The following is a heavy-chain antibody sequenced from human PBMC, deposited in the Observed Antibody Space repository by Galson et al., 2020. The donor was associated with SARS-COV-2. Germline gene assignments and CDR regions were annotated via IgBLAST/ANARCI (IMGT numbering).Heavy chain of an antibody. CDR2: ISYDGNIR. CDR1: GFTFFRYA. CDR3: ARDMVPTMEDYYYAMDV. J-gene: IGHJ6*02. D-gene: IGHD3-10*01. Sequence: GGSLRLSCEASGFTFFRYAMYWVRQTPGKGLEWVALISYDGNIRFYVDYVKGRFAISRDNSKNTLYLQMDSLRDEDTAVYYCARDMVPTMEDYYYAMDVWGQGTTVTVSS. V-gene: IGHV3-30*09.